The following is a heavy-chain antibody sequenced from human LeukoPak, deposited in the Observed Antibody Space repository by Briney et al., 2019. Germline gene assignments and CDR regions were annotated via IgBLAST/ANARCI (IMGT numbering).Heavy chain of an antibody. CDR1: GFTFRTHG. CDR2: IQFDETDI. D-gene: IGHD3-22*01. J-gene: IGHJ3*01. Sequence: QTGGSLRLSCAASGFTFRTHGMHWVRQAPGKGLEWVASIQFDETDIHYADSVKGRFTISRDNSKNTLFLQMNSLRADDTAVYYCAKRHCDSLTCYYGNALEFWGQGTMVTVSS. CDR3: AKRHCDSLTCYYGNALEF. V-gene: IGHV3-30*02.